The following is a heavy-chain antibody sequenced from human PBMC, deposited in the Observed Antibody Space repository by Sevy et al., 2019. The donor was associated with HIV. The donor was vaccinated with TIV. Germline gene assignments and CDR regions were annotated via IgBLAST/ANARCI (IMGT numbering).Heavy chain of an antibody. CDR1: GFSFSTCS. J-gene: IGHJ3*02. CDR3: ARLGSGSYSGFDI. D-gene: IGHD1-26*01. Sequence: GGSLRLSCAASGFSFSTCSMNWVRQAPGKGLEWVSYISSSSSTIYYVDSVKGRFTISRDNAKNSLYLQMNSLRDEDTAVYYCARLGSGSYSGFDIWGQGTMVTVSS. CDR2: ISSSSSTI. V-gene: IGHV3-48*02.